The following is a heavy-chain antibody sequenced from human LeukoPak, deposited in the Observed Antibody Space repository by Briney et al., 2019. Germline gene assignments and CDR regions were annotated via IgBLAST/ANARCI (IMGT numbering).Heavy chain of an antibody. CDR3: ATVHFGYFTF. CDR2: ISWNSGSI. J-gene: IGHJ4*02. D-gene: IGHD3-3*01. CDR1: GFTFDDYA. V-gene: IGHV3-9*01. Sequence: GGSLRLSCAASGFTFDDYAMHWVRQAPGKGLEWVSGISWNSGSIGYADSVKGRFTISRDNSKNTLYLQMNSLRADDTAVYYCATVHFGYFTFWGQGTLVTVSS.